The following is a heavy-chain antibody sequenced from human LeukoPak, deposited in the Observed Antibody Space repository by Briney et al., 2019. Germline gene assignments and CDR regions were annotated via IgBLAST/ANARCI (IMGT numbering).Heavy chain of an antibody. Sequence: ASVKVSCKASGYTFTDYYLHWVRQAPGQGLEWMGWINSNSGGTNYAQKFQGRVTMTRDTSISTAYMELSSLRSDDTAVYYCARGYREFGEVIKNAFDIWGQGTMVTVSS. J-gene: IGHJ3*02. CDR1: GYTFTDYY. CDR3: ARGYREFGEVIKNAFDI. CDR2: INSNSGGT. D-gene: IGHD3-3*01. V-gene: IGHV1-2*02.